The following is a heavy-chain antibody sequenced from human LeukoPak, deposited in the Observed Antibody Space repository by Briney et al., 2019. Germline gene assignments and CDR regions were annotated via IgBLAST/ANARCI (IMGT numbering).Heavy chain of an antibody. D-gene: IGHD5-18*01. CDR3: ARRGEAMDPFDY. V-gene: IGHV5-51*01. CDR1: GSRFTSYW. J-gene: IGHJ4*02. Sequence: GASLKISCKDSGSRFTSYWIGWVRQMPGKGLEWMGIIYPGDSDTRYSPSFQGQVTISADKSINTAYLQWSSLKASDTAIYYCARRGEAMDPFDYWGQGTLVTVSS. CDR2: IYPGDSDT.